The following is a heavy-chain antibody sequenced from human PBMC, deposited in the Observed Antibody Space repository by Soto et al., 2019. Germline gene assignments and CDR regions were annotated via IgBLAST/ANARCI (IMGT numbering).Heavy chain of an antibody. CDR2: ISGSGGST. V-gene: IGHV3-23*01. J-gene: IGHJ4*02. CDR3: ANGLIVSIVVVPADHFDY. CDR1: GFTFSSYA. D-gene: IGHD2-2*01. Sequence: GGSLRLSCAASGFTFSSYAMSWVRQAPGKGLEWVSAISGSGGSTYYADSVKGRFTISRDNSKNTLYLQMNSLRAEDTAVYYCANGLIVSIVVVPADHFDYSGQGTLVTVSS.